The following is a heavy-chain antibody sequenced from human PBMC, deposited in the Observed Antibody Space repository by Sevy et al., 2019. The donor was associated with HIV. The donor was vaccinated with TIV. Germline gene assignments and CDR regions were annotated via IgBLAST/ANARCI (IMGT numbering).Heavy chain of an antibody. V-gene: IGHV3-21*01. CDR2: IGSSGTYI. Sequence: GGSLRLSCAASGFTFSTYSINWVRQAPGKGLEWVSTIGSSGTYIYYAGSVRGRFTISRDNAKNSLYLQMDSLSAEDTAIYYCTRTTISGWYYFDSWGQGTLVTVSS. D-gene: IGHD6-19*01. CDR3: TRTTISGWYYFDS. J-gene: IGHJ4*02. CDR1: GFTFSTYS.